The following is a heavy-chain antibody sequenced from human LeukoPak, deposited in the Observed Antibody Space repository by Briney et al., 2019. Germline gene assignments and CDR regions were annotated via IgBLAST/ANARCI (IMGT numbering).Heavy chain of an antibody. CDR1: GFTFSSYA. V-gene: IGHV3-23*01. D-gene: IGHD4-11*01. Sequence: GGSLRLSCAASGFTFSSYAMSWVRQAPGKGLEWVSAISGSGGSTYYTDSVKGRFTISRDNSKNTLNLQMNSLRAEDTAVYYCAKDSTVTTGSNWSDPWGQGTLVTVSS. CDR3: AKDSTVTTGSNWSDP. CDR2: ISGSGGST. J-gene: IGHJ5*02.